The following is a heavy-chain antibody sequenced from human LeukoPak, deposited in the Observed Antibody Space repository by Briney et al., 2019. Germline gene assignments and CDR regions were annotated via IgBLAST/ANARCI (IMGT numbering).Heavy chain of an antibody. CDR1: GGSISEYY. D-gene: IGHD2-2*01. CDR3: ARGDFCSSSSCYLRPMDV. J-gene: IGHJ6*03. V-gene: IGHV4-59*01. Sequence: PETLSLTCTGSGGSISEYYWSWIRQPPAKGLEWIGYIYYSGSTTYNPSLKSRVSMSVDTAKNQFSLKLRSVTATDTAVYYCARGDFCSSSSCYLRPMDVWGKGTTVTVSS. CDR2: IYYSGST.